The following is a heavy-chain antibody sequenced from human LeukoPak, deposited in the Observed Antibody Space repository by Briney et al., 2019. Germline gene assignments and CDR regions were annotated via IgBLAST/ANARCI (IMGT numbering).Heavy chain of an antibody. V-gene: IGHV3-7*01. CDR2: IKQDGSEA. Sequence: GGSLRLSCAASGFTFSSYWMTWVRQAPGKGLEWVANIKQDGSEAYYVDSVKGRFTVSRDNAKNSLYLQLNSLGAEDTAVYHCATRYCTIPACRASSYHCMDNWGKGTTVTVSS. D-gene: IGHD2-8*01. CDR3: ATRYCTIPACRASSYHCMDN. CDR1: GFTFSSYW. J-gene: IGHJ6*03.